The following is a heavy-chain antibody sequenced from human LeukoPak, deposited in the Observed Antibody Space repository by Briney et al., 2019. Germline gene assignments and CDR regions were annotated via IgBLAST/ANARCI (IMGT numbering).Heavy chain of an antibody. CDR3: AKDSGYSYGSIDY. J-gene: IGHJ4*02. Sequence: GGSLRLSRAASGFTFDDYAMHWVRQAPGKGLEWVSLISWDGGSTYYADSVKGRFTISRDNSKNSLYLQMNSLRAEDTALYYCAKDSGYSYGSIDYWGQGTLVTVSS. CDR2: ISWDGGST. V-gene: IGHV3-43D*03. D-gene: IGHD5-18*01. CDR1: GFTFDDYA.